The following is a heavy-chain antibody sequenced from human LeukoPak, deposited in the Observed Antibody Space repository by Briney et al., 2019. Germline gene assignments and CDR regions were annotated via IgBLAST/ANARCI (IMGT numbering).Heavy chain of an antibody. CDR1: GGTFSSYA. D-gene: IGHD3-16*01. J-gene: IGHJ4*02. Sequence: ASVKVSCKASGGTFSSYAISWVRQAPGQGLEWMGGIIPIFGTANYAQKFQGRVTITADESTSTAYMELSSLRSEDTAVYYCARGAWFGSDYTALYYFDYWGQGTLVTVSS. V-gene: IGHV1-69*13. CDR2: IIPIFGTA. CDR3: ARGAWFGSDYTALYYFDY.